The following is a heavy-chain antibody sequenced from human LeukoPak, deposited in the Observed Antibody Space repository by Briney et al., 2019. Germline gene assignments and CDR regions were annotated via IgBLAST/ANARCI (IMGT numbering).Heavy chain of an antibody. CDR1: GFTFSSYA. J-gene: IGHJ6*02. Sequence: PGRSLRLSCAASGFTFSSYAMHWVRQAPGKGLERVAVISYDGSNKYYADSVKGRFTISRDNSKNTLYLQMNSLRAEDTAVYYCARDLVVTSYYYYGMDVWGQGTTVTVSS. CDR2: ISYDGSNK. V-gene: IGHV3-30*04. CDR3: ARDLVVTSYYYYGMDV. D-gene: IGHD4-23*01.